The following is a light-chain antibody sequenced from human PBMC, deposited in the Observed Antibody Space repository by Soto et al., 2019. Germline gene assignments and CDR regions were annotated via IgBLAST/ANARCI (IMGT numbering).Light chain of an antibody. V-gene: IGLV1-40*01. CDR2: VNT. CDR3: QSYDSSLSASV. Sequence: QSVLTQPPSVSGAPGQRVTISCTGSSSNIGAGYDVQWFQQIPGTAPKLLIFVNTNRPSGVSDRFSGSKSGTSASLAITGLQAEDEADYYCQSYDSSLSASVFGGGTKVTVL. J-gene: IGLJ2*01. CDR1: SSNIGAGYD.